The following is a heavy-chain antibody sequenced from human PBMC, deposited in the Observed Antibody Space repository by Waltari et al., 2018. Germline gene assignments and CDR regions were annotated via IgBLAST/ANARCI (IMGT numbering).Heavy chain of an antibody. Sequence: QVQLQESGPGLGKPSETLSLTCTVPGGSISSYYWRWIRPPPGKGLEWIGYIYYSGSTNYNPSLKSRVTISVDTSKNQFSLKLSSVTAADTAVYYCARSPGIAVAGFYYYYGMDVWGQGTTVTVSS. D-gene: IGHD6-19*01. J-gene: IGHJ6*02. CDR3: ARSPGIAVAGFYYYYGMDV. V-gene: IGHV4-59*01. CDR1: GGSISSYY. CDR2: IYYSGST.